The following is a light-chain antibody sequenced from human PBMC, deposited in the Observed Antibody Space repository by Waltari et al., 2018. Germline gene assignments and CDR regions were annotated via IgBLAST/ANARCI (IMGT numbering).Light chain of an antibody. CDR2: AAS. CDR1: QDIRND. J-gene: IGKJ1*01. V-gene: IGKV1-6*01. CDR3: LHDFGYPRT. Sequence: TQLTQSPSSLSASVGDRVTLTCRASQDIRNDLGWYQQQPGKAPKVLIYAASILNTGVPSRFSGSGSGTDFTLTISNLQPEDFATYFCLHDFGYPRTFGQGTKVEVK.